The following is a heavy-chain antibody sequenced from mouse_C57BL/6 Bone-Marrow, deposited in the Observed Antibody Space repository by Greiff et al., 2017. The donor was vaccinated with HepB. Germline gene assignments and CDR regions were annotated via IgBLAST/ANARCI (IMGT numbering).Heavy chain of an antibody. Sequence: VQLVESGPGLVAPSQSLSITCTVSGFSLTSYAISWVRQPPGKGLEWLGVIWTGGGTNYNSALKSRLSISKDNSKSQVFLKMNSLQTDDTARYYCARIYYDYDGYAMDYWGQGTSVTVSS. V-gene: IGHV2-9-1*01. CDR2: IWTGGGT. CDR1: GFSLTSYA. CDR3: ARIYYDYDGYAMDY. J-gene: IGHJ4*01. D-gene: IGHD2-4*01.